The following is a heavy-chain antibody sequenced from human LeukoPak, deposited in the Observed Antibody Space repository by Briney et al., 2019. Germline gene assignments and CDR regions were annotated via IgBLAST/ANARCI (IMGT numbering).Heavy chain of an antibody. CDR3: AKQRGSGSFSRDFYYYMDV. J-gene: IGHJ6*03. Sequence: GGSLRLSCAASGFTFSNYGMHWVRQAPGKGLEWVSFIRYDGINKHYADSVKGRFTISRDNSKSTLYLQMNSLTTEDTAVYYCAKQRGSGSFSRDFYYYMDVWGKGTTVTISS. CDR2: IRYDGINK. CDR1: GFTFSNYG. D-gene: IGHD1-26*01. V-gene: IGHV3-30*02.